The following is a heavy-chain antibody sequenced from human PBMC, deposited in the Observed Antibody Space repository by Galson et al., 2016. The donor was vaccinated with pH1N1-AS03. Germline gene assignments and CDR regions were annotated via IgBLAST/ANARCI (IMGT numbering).Heavy chain of an antibody. V-gene: IGHV3-33*01. Sequence: SLRLSCAAPGFSFSSFGMHWVRQAPGKGLEWVAVIWYDGSNKYYADSVKGRFTISRDNTKNTLYLQMNSLRVEDTAMYYCARDYIVGATRGAGTFDVWGHGTTVTVSS. CDR3: ARDYIVGATRGAGTFDV. CDR2: IWYDGSNK. D-gene: IGHD1-26*01. J-gene: IGHJ3*01. CDR1: GFSFSSFG.